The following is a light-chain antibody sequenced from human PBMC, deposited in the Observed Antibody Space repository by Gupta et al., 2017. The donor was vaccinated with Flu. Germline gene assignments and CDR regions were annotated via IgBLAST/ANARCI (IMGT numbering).Light chain of an antibody. J-gene: IGLJ2*01. CDR2: EAT. CDR1: TIDIVDYNY. Sequence: QSITTSSTVPTIDIVDYNYVSWYHHHPGTDPNLIIYEATNRPAGVSTRFSGSKSGNTASLTISGLQTEDEAHYYCSSYVNSRTLFGGGTKLTVL. V-gene: IGLV2-14*01. CDR3: SSYVNSRTL.